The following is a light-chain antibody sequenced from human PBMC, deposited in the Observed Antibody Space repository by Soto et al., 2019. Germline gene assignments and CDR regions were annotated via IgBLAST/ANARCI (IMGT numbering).Light chain of an antibody. CDR1: SSDVGGYNY. J-gene: IGLJ1*01. CDR2: EVS. Sequence: QSALTQPPSASGSPGQSVTISCTGTSSDVGGYNYVSWYQQHPGKAPKLMIYEVSKRPSGVPGRFSGSKSGNTASLTVSGLQAEDEADYYCNSFAGSNNLGVFGTGTKVTVL. V-gene: IGLV2-8*01. CDR3: NSFAGSNNLGV.